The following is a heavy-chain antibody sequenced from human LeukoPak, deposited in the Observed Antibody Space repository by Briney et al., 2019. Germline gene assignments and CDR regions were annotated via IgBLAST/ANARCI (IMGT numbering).Heavy chain of an antibody. V-gene: IGHV3-15*01. CDR3: TTGVAARDFDY. D-gene: IGHD6-6*01. CDR2: IKSKTDGGTT. Sequence: GGSLRLSCAASGFTFSNAWMSWVRQAPGKGLEWVGRIKSKTDGGTTDYAAPVKGRFTISRDDSKNTLYLQMNSLETEDTAVYYCTTGVAARDFDYWGQGTLVTVSS. CDR1: GFTFSNAW. J-gene: IGHJ4*02.